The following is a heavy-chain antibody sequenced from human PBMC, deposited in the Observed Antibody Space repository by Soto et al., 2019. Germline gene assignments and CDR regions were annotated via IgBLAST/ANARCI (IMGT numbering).Heavy chain of an antibody. D-gene: IGHD4-17*01. Sequence: PGASLKISCKGSGYSFTSYWISWVRQMPGKGLEWMGRIDPSDSYTNYSPSFQGHVTISADKSISTAYLQWSSLKASDHAMYYCARLKEVTNHYYYYYGMDVWGQGTTVTVSS. J-gene: IGHJ6*02. V-gene: IGHV5-10-1*01. CDR3: ARLKEVTNHYYYYYGMDV. CDR1: GYSFTSYW. CDR2: IDPSDSYT.